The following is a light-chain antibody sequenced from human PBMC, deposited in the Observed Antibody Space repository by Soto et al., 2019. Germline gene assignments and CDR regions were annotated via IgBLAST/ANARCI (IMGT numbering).Light chain of an antibody. CDR3: ISYKTDDTFV. CDR2: EAT. V-gene: IGLV2-14*01. Sequence: QSALTQPASVSGSPGQSITISCAGTRSDNGASNSVSWYQHLPGRSPTLIIYEATNRPSGVSERFSGSKAGDTASLTISGLQADGEAEYFCISYKTDDTFVFGSGTKVTVL. J-gene: IGLJ1*01. CDR1: RSDNGASNS.